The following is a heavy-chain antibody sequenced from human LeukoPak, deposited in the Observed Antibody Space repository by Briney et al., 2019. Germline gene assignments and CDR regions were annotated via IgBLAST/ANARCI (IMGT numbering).Heavy chain of an antibody. D-gene: IGHD3-10*01. V-gene: IGHV3-23*01. CDR3: ARDIRGSGNYGWFDP. Sequence: GGSLRLSCAASGFTFSSYGMSWVRQAPGKGLEWVASISDTGGTTYYIDSVRGRFTISRDNTKNSLYLQMNSLRAEDTAIYACARDIRGSGNYGWFDPWGQGTLVTVSS. CDR2: ISDTGGTT. CDR1: GFTFSSYG. J-gene: IGHJ5*02.